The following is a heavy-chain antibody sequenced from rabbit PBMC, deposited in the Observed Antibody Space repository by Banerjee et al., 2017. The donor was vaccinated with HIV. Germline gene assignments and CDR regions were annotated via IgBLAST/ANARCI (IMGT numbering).Heavy chain of an antibody. CDR3: ARTHDGDYDFNL. J-gene: IGHJ4*01. CDR1: GFDFSSSYW. Sequence: EESGGGLVQPEGSLTLTCKASGFDFSSSYWICWVRQAPGKGLEWIGCIYAGSSGTTHYATWAKGRFTITKTSSTTVTLQMTSLTAADTATYFCARTHDGDYDFNLWGQGTLVTVS. V-gene: IGHV1S45*01. D-gene: IGHD2-1*01. CDR2: IYAGSSGTT.